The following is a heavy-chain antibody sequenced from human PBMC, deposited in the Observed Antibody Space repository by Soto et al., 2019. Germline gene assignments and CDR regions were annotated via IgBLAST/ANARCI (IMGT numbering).Heavy chain of an antibody. J-gene: IGHJ4*02. CDR1: GFTFSTFS. Sequence: QVQLVESGGGVVQPGRSLRLSCATSGFTFSTFSMHWVRQAPGKGLEWVAHISYDGSEEDYADSVKGRFTISRDNSDNTLFLQMNSLTSEDTGVYYCARGPESGDFWGQGTLVTVPS. CDR2: ISYDGSEE. V-gene: IGHV3-30*04. D-gene: IGHD1-26*01. CDR3: ARGPESGDF.